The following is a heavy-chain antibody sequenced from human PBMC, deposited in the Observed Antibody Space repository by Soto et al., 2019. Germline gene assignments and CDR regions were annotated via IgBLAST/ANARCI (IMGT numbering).Heavy chain of an antibody. Sequence: PGGSLRLSCAASGFTFSSYAMSWVRQAPGKGLEWISAVSGSGGSTYYADSVKGRFTISRDNSKNTLYLQMNSLRADDTAVYYCHSSRDYKFAFWGQGTLVTVSS. CDR1: GFTFSSYA. CDR3: HSSRDYKFAF. J-gene: IGHJ4*02. CDR2: VSGSGGST. D-gene: IGHD4-17*01. V-gene: IGHV3-23*01.